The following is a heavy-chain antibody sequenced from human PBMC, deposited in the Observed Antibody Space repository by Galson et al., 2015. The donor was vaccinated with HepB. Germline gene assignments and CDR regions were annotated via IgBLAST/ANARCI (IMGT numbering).Heavy chain of an antibody. Sequence: SLRLSCAASGFTFSSYSMNWVRQAPGKGLEWVSYISSGGSAIKYADSVKGRFTISRDDARSSLFLQMNSLRDEDTAVYYCASPSGPWQREVYWGQGTLVTVSS. CDR2: ISSGGSAI. D-gene: IGHD6-25*01. CDR1: GFTFSSYS. CDR3: ASPSGPWQREVY. V-gene: IGHV3-48*02. J-gene: IGHJ4*02.